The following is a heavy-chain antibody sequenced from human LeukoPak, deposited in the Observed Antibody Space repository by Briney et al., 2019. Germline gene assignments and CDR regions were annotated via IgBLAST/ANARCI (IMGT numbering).Heavy chain of an antibody. V-gene: IGHV3-20*04. Sequence: GGSLRLSCAASGFTFDDYGMSWVRQAPGKGLEWVPGINWNGGSTGYADSVKGRFTISRDNANNSLYLQMNSLRAEDTALYYCARAALAGNAFDIWGQGTMVTVSS. J-gene: IGHJ3*02. D-gene: IGHD6-19*01. CDR3: ARAALAGNAFDI. CDR2: INWNGGST. CDR1: GFTFDDYG.